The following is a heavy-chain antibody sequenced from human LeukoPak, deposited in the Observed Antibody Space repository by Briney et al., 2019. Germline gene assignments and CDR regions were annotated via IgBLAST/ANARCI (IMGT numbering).Heavy chain of an antibody. Sequence: PGGSLRLSCAASGFTVSSNYMSWVRQAPGKGLEWVSVIYSGGSTYYADSVKGRFTISRDNSKNSLYLQMNSLRTEDTALYYCAKVPGAHDYFDYWGQGTLVTVSS. CDR3: AKVPGAHDYFDY. CDR1: GFTVSSNY. V-gene: IGHV3-53*05. J-gene: IGHJ4*02. D-gene: IGHD1-26*01. CDR2: IYSGGST.